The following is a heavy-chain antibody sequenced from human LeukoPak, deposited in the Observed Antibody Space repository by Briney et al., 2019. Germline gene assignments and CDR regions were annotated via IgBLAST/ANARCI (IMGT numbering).Heavy chain of an antibody. V-gene: IGHV3-33*08. J-gene: IGHJ4*02. CDR2: ISDNGRRT. CDR1: GFPFRNFG. CDR3: ARDRIGKYSIDY. Sequence: GSVRLSWAAPGFPFRNFGLNWVRQAPGKGVGWVAFISDNGRRTYYLESVEGLFTISRDDSKNTLYLQMNSLRVEDTAVYYCARDRIGKYSIDYWGQGTLVTVSS. D-gene: IGHD2-15*01.